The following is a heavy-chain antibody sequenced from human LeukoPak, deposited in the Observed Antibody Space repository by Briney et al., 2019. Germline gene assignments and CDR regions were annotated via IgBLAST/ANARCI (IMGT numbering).Heavy chain of an antibody. CDR1: GGTFSSYA. D-gene: IGHD5-18*01. CDR3: AREGDTAMPDDY. V-gene: IGHV1-69*05. CDR2: IIPIFGTA. J-gene: IGHJ4*02. Sequence: ASVKVSCKASGGTFSSYAISWVRQAPGQGLELMGGIIPIFGTANYAQKFQGRVTITTDESTSTAYMELSSLRSEDTAVYYCAREGDTAMPDDYWGQGTLVTVSS.